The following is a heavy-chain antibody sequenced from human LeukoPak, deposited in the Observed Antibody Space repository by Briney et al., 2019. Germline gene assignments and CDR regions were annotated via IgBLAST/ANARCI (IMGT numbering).Heavy chain of an antibody. D-gene: IGHD5-12*01. CDR1: GFTFSSYW. Sequence: GGSLRLSCAASGFTFSSYWMHWARQAPGKGLVWVSRINSDGSSTSYADSVKGRLTISRDNAKNTLYLQMNSLRAEDTAVYYCARDGFSVATNYWGQGTLVTVSS. J-gene: IGHJ4*02. V-gene: IGHV3-74*01. CDR3: ARDGFSVATNY. CDR2: INSDGSST.